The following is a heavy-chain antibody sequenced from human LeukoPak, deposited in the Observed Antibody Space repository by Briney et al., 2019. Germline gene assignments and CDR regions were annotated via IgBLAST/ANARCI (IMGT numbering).Heavy chain of an antibody. V-gene: IGHV4-59*01. Sequence: SXTLSLTCTVSGGSISSYYWSWVRQPQGKGLEWIGYIYYSGSTNYNPSLKSRVTISVDTSKNQFSLKLSSVTAADTAVYYCASSKGVTMVRGVINWFDPWGQGTLVTVSS. J-gene: IGHJ5*02. D-gene: IGHD3-10*01. CDR1: GGSISSYY. CDR2: IYYSGST. CDR3: ASSKGVTMVRGVINWFDP.